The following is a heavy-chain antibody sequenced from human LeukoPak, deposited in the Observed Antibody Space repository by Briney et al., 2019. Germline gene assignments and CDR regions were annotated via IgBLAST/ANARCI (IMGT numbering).Heavy chain of an antibody. D-gene: IGHD6-13*01. V-gene: IGHV3-21*01. Sequence: GGSLRLSCAASGFTFSGYSFNWVRQAPGKGLEWVASISSTSFYIHYADSVKGRFTISRDNAKNSLYLQMNSLRAEDTAVYYCARDQGFSSSWFDYWGQGTLVTVSS. J-gene: IGHJ4*02. CDR2: ISSTSFYI. CDR3: ARDQGFSSSWFDY. CDR1: GFTFSGYS.